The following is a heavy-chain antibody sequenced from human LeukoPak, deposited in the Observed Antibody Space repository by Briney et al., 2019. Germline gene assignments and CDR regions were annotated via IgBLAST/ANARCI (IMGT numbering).Heavy chain of an antibody. CDR3: ATAVLYGGNDFDY. J-gene: IGHJ4*02. CDR2: INPNSGVT. Sequence: GASVKVSCKASGYTFTGYYMHWVRQAPGQGLEWMGWINPNSGVTKFAQRLQGRVTMTRDTSTSTAYLDLSSLRSDDTAVYYCATAVLYGGNDFDYWGQGTLVTVSS. CDR1: GYTFTGYY. V-gene: IGHV1-2*02. D-gene: IGHD5-12*01.